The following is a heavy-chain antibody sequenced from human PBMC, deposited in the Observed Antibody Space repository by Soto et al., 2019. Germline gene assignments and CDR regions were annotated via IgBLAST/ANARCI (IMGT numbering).Heavy chain of an antibody. J-gene: IGHJ6*03. CDR1: GGSFSGYY. Sequence: SETLSLTCAVYGGSFSGYYWSWIRQPPGKGLEWIGEINHSGSTNYNPSLKSRVTISVDTSKNQFSLKLSSVTAADTAVYYCARSRSLGYCSGGSCYPDYYYYMDGWGKGTTVTVSS. CDR2: INHSGST. D-gene: IGHD2-15*01. V-gene: IGHV4-34*01. CDR3: ARSRSLGYCSGGSCYPDYYYYMDG.